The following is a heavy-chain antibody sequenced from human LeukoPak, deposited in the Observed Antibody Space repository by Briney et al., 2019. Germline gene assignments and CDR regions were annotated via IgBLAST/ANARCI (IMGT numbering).Heavy chain of an antibody. CDR2: IYHSGST. D-gene: IGHD6-13*01. J-gene: IGHJ6*03. V-gene: IGHV4-30-2*01. Sequence: SETLSLTCTVSGGSISSGGYYWSWIRQPPGKGLEWIGYIYHSGSTYYDPSLKSRVTISVDRSKNQFSLKLSSVTAADTAVYYCARISSAAVGYYYMDVWGKGTTVTVSS. CDR3: ARISSAAVGYYYMDV. CDR1: GGSISSGGYY.